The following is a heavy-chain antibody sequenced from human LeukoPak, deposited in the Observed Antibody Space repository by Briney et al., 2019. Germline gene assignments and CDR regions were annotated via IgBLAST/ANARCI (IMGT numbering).Heavy chain of an antibody. D-gene: IGHD1-26*01. V-gene: IGHV1-2*02. CDR2: INPNSGGT. CDR1: GYTFTGYY. J-gene: IGHJ4*02. Sequence: GASVKVSCKASGYTFTGYYMHWVRQAPGQGLEWMGWINPNSGGTNYAQKFQGRVTMTRDTSISTAYMELSRLRSDDTAVYYCARDLIVGANPFDYWGQGTLVTASS. CDR3: ARDLIVGANPFDY.